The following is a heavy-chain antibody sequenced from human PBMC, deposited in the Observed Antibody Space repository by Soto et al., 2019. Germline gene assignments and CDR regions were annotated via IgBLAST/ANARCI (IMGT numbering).Heavy chain of an antibody. Sequence: GXSVKVSCKASGYPFIGYYIHWLRQAPGQGLEWMGWIDPNSGGTNYAQKFQGRVTVTRDTPTSTAYMELSRLTSDDTAVYYCARSLTEGYCTITGCYTRPLYGMDVWGQGTTVTVSS. CDR3: ARSLTEGYCTITGCYTRPLYGMDV. V-gene: IGHV1-2*02. CDR1: GYPFIGYY. CDR2: IDPNSGGT. D-gene: IGHD2-2*02. J-gene: IGHJ6*02.